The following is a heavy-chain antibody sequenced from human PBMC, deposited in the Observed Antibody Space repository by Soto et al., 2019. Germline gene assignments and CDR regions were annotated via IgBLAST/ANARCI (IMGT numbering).Heavy chain of an antibody. D-gene: IGHD6-13*01. J-gene: IGHJ4*02. Sequence: QVQLVQSGAEVKKPGSSVKVSCKASGGTFSSYAISWVRQAPGQGLEWMGGIIPIFGTANYAQKFQGRATITADESTSTAYMELSSLRSEDTAVYYCARDGYGIAAAGAFDYWGQGTLVTVSS. V-gene: IGHV1-69*01. CDR1: GGTFSSYA. CDR3: ARDGYGIAAAGAFDY. CDR2: IIPIFGTA.